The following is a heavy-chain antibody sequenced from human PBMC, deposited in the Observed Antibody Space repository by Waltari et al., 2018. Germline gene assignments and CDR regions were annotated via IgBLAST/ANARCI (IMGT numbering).Heavy chain of an antibody. Sequence: EVQLVESGGGLVQPGGSLRLSCETSGFTFSDSHMIWVRQAPGRGLEWISYISESGGRALYAYSVKGRFTVSRDNAENSLFLQMTGLRAEDTAVYYCAREGYYYFDFWGQGTLVTVSS. J-gene: IGHJ4*02. CDR1: GFTFSDSH. CDR3: AREGYYYFDF. CDR2: ISESGGRA. D-gene: IGHD3-22*01. V-gene: IGHV3-48*03.